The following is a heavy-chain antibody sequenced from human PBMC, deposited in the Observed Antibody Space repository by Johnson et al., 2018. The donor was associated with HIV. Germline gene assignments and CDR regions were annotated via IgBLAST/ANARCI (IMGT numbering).Heavy chain of an antibody. D-gene: IGHD1/OR15-1a*01. Sequence: EVQVVESGGGLVQPGGSLRLSCAASGFIVSSNYMSWVRQAPGKGLEWVSGIYSGGSTYYADSVKGRFTISRDNSKNTRYLQMNSLRAEDTAVYYCARGGNWNKRNALDIWGQGTMVTVSS. CDR2: IYSGGST. V-gene: IGHV3-66*01. CDR1: GFIVSSNY. CDR3: ARGGNWNKRNALDI. J-gene: IGHJ3*02.